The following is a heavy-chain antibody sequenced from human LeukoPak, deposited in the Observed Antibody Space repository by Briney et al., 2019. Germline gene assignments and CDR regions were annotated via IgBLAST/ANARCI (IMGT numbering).Heavy chain of an antibody. CDR2: INPNSGGT. V-gene: IGHV1-2*02. CDR3: ASRPDQHLLYYFDY. Sequence: GASVKVSXKASGYTFTGYYMHWVRQAPGQGLEWMGWINPNSGGTKYAQKFQGRVTMTSDASISTAYMELSSLRSDDTAVYYCASRPDQHLLYYFDYWGQGALVTVSS. CDR1: GYTFTGYY. D-gene: IGHD2-15*01. J-gene: IGHJ4*02.